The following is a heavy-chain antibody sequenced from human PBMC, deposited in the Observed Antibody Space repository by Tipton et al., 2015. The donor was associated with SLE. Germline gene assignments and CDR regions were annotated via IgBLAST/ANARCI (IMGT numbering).Heavy chain of an antibody. CDR2: IYYSGST. CDR1: GGSISSSSYY. J-gene: IGHJ4*02. D-gene: IGHD4-11*01. Sequence: TLSLTCTVSGGSISSSSYYWGWIRQPPGKGLEWIGSIYYSGSTYYNPSLKSRVTISVDTSKNQFSLKPSSVTAADTAVYYCARRGLTTSTFDYWGQGTLVTVSS. CDR3: ARRGLTTSTFDY. V-gene: IGHV4-39*07.